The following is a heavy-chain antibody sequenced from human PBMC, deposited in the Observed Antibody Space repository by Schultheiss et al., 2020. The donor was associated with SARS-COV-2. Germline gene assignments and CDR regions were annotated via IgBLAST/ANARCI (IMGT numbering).Heavy chain of an antibody. V-gene: IGHV3-74*01. CDR2: INSDGSST. CDR1: KFTFSSYE. J-gene: IGHJ3*02. CDR3: ASGTAMARVWAFDI. Sequence: GGSLRLSCSASKFTFSSYEMNWVRRAPGKGLEWVSRINSDGSSTSYADSVKGRFTISRDNAKNTLYLQMNSLRAEDTAVYYCASGTAMARVWAFDIWGQGTMVTVSS. D-gene: IGHD5-18*01.